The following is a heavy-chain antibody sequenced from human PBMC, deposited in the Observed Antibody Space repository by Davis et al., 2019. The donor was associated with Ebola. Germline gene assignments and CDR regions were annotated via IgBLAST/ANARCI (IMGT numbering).Heavy chain of an antibody. V-gene: IGHV3-48*02. CDR1: GFTFSSYS. CDR2: IRTSGSTK. Sequence: GESLKISCAVSGFTFSSYSMNWVRQAPGKGLEWVSYIRTSGSTKYYVDSVKGRFSISRDDAKNSLYLQMNSLRDEDTAVYYCASSVGMWANYWGQGTLVTVSS. J-gene: IGHJ4*02. CDR3: ASSVGMWANY. D-gene: IGHD7-27*01.